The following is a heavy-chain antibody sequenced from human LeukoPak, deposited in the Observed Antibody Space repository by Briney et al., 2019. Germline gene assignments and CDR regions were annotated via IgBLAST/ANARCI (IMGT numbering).Heavy chain of an antibody. CDR2: ISSSGSTI. Sequence: GGSLRLSCAASGFTFSSYSMNWIRQAPGKGLEWVSYISSSGSTIYYADSVKGRFTISRDNAKNSLYLQMNSLRAEDTAVYYCARERGYSYGLRLFDYWGQGTLVTVSS. D-gene: IGHD5-18*01. V-gene: IGHV3-48*04. CDR1: GFTFSSYS. CDR3: ARERGYSYGLRLFDY. J-gene: IGHJ4*02.